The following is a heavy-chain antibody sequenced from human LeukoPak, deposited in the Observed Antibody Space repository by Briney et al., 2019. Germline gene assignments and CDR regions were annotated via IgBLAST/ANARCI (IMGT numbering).Heavy chain of an antibody. CDR1: GDSFTSYY. D-gene: IGHD7-27*01. V-gene: IGHV4-4*08. J-gene: IGHJ4*02. CDR3: ARRPHNWGFDY. CDR2: MYNRGNT. Sequence: PSETLPLTCTVSGDSFTSYYWSWIRQPPGKGLEWIGHMYNRGNTHYNPSLKSRITISVDTSKNQFSLTLNSVTAADTAVFYCARRPHNWGFDYWGQGILVTVSS.